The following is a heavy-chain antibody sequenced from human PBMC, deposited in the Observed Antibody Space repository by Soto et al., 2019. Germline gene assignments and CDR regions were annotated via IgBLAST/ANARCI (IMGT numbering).Heavy chain of an antibody. CDR3: AKGYYGSGSNDY. J-gene: IGHJ4*02. CDR1: GFTFSNYA. V-gene: IGHV3-23*01. CDR2: ITGTGDNT. D-gene: IGHD3-10*01. Sequence: GGSLRLSCAASGFTFSNYAMSWVRQAPGKGLEWVSIITGTGDNTHYADSVKGRFTISRDNSKNTVYLQMNSLRAEDTAVYSCAKGYYGSGSNDYWGQGTLVTVSS.